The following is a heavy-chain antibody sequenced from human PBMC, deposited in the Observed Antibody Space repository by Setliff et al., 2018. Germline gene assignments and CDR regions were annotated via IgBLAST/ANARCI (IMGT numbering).Heavy chain of an antibody. J-gene: IGHJ3*02. CDR2: IKSKTDGGTT. Sequence: GGSLRLSCAASGFTFSNDWMSWVRQAPGKGLEWIGHIKSKTDGGTTDYAAPVKGRFTISRDDSKNTLYLQMNSLKTEDTAVYYCARADPDTTGFDSLDIWGQGTMVTVSS. CDR3: ARADPDTTGFDSLDI. CDR1: GFTFSNDW. D-gene: IGHD1-26*01. V-gene: IGHV3-15*01.